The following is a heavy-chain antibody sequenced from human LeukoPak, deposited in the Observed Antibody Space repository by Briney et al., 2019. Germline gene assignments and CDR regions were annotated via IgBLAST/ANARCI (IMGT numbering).Heavy chain of an antibody. CDR2: IYTSGST. Sequence: SETLSLIRTVSGGSISSGSYYWSWIRQPAGKGLEWIGRIYTSGSTNYNLSLKSRVTISVDTSKNQCSLKLSSVTAADTAVYYCARDGYTWMGDAFDIWGQGTMVTVSS. CDR3: ARDGYTWMGDAFDI. V-gene: IGHV4-61*02. J-gene: IGHJ3*02. CDR1: GGSISSGSYY. D-gene: IGHD5-12*01.